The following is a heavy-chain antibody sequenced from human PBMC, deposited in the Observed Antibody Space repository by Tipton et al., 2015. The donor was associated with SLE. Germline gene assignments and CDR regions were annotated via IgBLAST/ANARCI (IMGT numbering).Heavy chain of an antibody. V-gene: IGHV4-59*01. D-gene: IGHD6-6*01. CDR3: ARARPFFFDY. Sequence: TLSLTCTVSGGSISSYYWTWIRQPPGEGLEWIGYIYYSGSTNYNPSLKSRVTISVDTSKNQFSLKLSSVTAADTAVYYCARARPFFFDYWGQGTLVTVSS. CDR1: GGSISSYY. J-gene: IGHJ4*02. CDR2: IYYSGST.